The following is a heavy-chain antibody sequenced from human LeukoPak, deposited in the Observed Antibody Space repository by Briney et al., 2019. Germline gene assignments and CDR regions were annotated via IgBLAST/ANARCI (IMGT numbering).Heavy chain of an antibody. Sequence: PGGSLRLSCAASGFTFITYAMSWVRQAPGKGLEWVSAISGSGGSTYYEDSVKRRFTTSRDNSKNTLYLQMNSLRAEDTAVYYCAKDASPKRGQSHFAYWGQGTLVTVSS. CDR3: AKDASPKRGQSHFAY. V-gene: IGHV3-23*01. J-gene: IGHJ4*02. CDR2: ISGSGGST. CDR1: GFTFITYA.